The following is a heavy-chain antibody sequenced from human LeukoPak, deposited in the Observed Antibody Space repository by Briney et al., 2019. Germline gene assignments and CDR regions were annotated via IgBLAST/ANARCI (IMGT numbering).Heavy chain of an antibody. V-gene: IGHV3-30-3*01. D-gene: IGHD1-26*01. CDR3: ARDGKEIVGVPAFDY. Sequence: GGSLRLSCAASGFTFSSYAMHWVRQAPGKGLEWVAVISYDGSNKYYADSVKGRFTISRDNSKNTLYLQMNSLRPEDTAAYYCARDGKEIVGVPAFDYWGQGTLVTVSS. J-gene: IGHJ4*02. CDR1: GFTFSSYA. CDR2: ISYDGSNK.